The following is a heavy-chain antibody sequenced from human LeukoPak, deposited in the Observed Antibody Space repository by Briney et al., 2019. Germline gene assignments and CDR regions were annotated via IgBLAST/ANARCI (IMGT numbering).Heavy chain of an antibody. D-gene: IGHD4-17*01. Sequence: ASVKVSCKASGYTFTSYGISWVRQAPGQGLEWMGWISAYNGNTNYAQKLQGRVTMTTDTSTSTAYMELRSLRSDDTAVYYCARKSNPGFTVTTPGGFDYWGQGTLVTVSS. J-gene: IGHJ4*02. CDR3: ARKSNPGFTVTTPGGFDY. V-gene: IGHV1-18*01. CDR1: GYTFTSYG. CDR2: ISAYNGNT.